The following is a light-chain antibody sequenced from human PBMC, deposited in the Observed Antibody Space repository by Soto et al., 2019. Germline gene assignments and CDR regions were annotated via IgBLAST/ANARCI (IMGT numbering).Light chain of an antibody. Sequence: QAVVTQEPSLTVSPGGTVTLTCGSSTGAVTTDHFPYWFQQKPGQAPRTLIYDTNNKYSWTPARFSGSLLGDKAALTLSGAQPEDEADYSCLLTYSVARVFGGGTKVTVL. V-gene: IGLV7-46*01. J-gene: IGLJ3*02. CDR3: LLTYSVARV. CDR2: DTN. CDR1: TGAVTTDHF.